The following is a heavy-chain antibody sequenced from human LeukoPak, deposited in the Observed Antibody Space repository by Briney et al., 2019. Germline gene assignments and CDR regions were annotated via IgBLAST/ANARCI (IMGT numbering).Heavy chain of an antibody. D-gene: IGHD3-3*01. V-gene: IGHV3-30-3*01. J-gene: IGHJ4*02. CDR3: ARALYDFWSGYHEGAFDY. Sequence: QPGGSLRLSCAASGFTFSSYAMHWVRQAPGKGLEWVAVISYDGSNKYYADSVKGRFTISRDNSKNTLYLQMNSLRAEDTAVYYCARALYDFWSGYHEGAFDYWGQGTLVTVSS. CDR2: ISYDGSNK. CDR1: GFTFSSYA.